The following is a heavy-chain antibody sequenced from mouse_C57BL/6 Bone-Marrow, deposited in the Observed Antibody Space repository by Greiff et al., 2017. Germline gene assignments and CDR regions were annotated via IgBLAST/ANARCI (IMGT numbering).Heavy chain of an antibody. J-gene: IGHJ2*01. D-gene: IGHD1-1*01. CDR1: GYTFTSYW. CDR3: TPGYGSSPGYY. Sequence: EVQLVESGTVLARPGASVKMSCKTSGYTFTSYWMHWVKQRPGQGLEWIGAIYPGNSDTSYNQKFKGKAKLTAVTSASTACMEGNRLTKEESRVYNYTPGYGSSPGYYWGKGTTLTVSS. CDR2: IYPGNSDT. V-gene: IGHV1-5*01.